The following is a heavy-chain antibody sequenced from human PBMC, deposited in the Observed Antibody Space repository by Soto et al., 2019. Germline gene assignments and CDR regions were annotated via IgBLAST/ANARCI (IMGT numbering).Heavy chain of an antibody. CDR1: GGTFSIYT. J-gene: IGHJ4*02. CDR2: VIPIFDVT. V-gene: IGHV1-69*02. CDR3: ARDRDTSTRPNFDY. D-gene: IGHD2-2*01. Sequence: QVQLVQSGSEVKKPGSSVKVSCKASGGTFSIYTISWVRQAPGQGLEWMGRVIPIFDVTSYAQRFQGRVTITADKSTTTAYMELSSLRSEDTAVYYCARDRDTSTRPNFDYWGQGTLVTVSS.